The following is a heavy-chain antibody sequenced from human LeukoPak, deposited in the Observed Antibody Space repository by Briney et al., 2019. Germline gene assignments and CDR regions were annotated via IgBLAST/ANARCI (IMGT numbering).Heavy chain of an antibody. V-gene: IGHV3-11*04. CDR2: ISPSSTRI. D-gene: IGHD6-13*01. CDR3: AKDQTQIAAAYFDY. J-gene: IGHJ4*02. Sequence: PGGSLRLSCAASGFTFSDYYMSWIRQAPGKGLEWVSYISPSSTRIDYAASVRGRFTISRDNAKRSLYLQMSSLRAEDTAVYYCAKDQTQIAAAYFDYWGQGTLVTVSS. CDR1: GFTFSDYY.